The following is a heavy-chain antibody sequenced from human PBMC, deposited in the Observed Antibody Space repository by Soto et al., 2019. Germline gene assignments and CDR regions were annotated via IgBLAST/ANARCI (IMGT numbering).Heavy chain of an antibody. J-gene: IGHJ4*02. V-gene: IGHV3-33*03. D-gene: IGHD3-22*01. CDR1: GFTFSSNG. CDR3: VVDTSGLLDY. Sequence: XESLLLSCAASGFTFSSNGMHWVRQAPGKGLEWVAVIWYDGNKKYYGDSVRGRFTISRDNSKNTLYLEMNSLRAEDTAVYYCVVDTSGLLDYWGQGTQVTVSS. CDR2: IWYDGNKK.